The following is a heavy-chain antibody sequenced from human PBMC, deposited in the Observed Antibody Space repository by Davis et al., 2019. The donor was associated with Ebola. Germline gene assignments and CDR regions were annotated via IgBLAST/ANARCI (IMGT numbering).Heavy chain of an antibody. CDR1: GFTFSSYW. D-gene: IGHD5-18*01. J-gene: IGHJ6*04. Sequence: PGGSLRLSCAASGFTFSSYWMSWVRQAPGKGLEWVANIKQDGSEKYYVDSVKGRFTISRDNAKNSLYLQMNSLRAEDTAVYYCARDMNTAMVLYDYGMDVWGTGTTVTVSS. CDR2: IKQDGSEK. CDR3: ARDMNTAMVLYDYGMDV. V-gene: IGHV3-7*01.